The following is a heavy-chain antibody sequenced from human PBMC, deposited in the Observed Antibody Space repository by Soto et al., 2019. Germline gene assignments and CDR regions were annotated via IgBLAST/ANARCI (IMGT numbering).Heavy chain of an antibody. D-gene: IGHD2-15*01. Sequence: GGSLRLSCAASGFTFSSYNMNWVRQAPGKGLEWVSSISSSRSYIYYAESLKGRFIISRDNAKNSLYLQMHSLRDEDTAVYYCAREGWPLLQTGMDVWGQGTTVTVSS. CDR3: AREGWPLLQTGMDV. CDR2: ISSSRSYI. V-gene: IGHV3-21*06. J-gene: IGHJ6*02. CDR1: GFTFSSYN.